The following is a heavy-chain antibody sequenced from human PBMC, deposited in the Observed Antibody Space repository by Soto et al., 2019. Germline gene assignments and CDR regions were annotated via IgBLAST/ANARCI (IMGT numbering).Heavy chain of an antibody. D-gene: IGHD1-26*01. Sequence: ASVKVSCKASGNTFTGNFMHWVRQAPGQGLEWLGVIFPGGSRTVYAQNFQGRLTMTRDTSASTVYMELSSLRSEDTAIYYCAREAEMAAKNFDYWGQGTLVTVSS. V-gene: IGHV1-46*01. J-gene: IGHJ4*01. CDR2: IFPGGSRT. CDR1: GNTFTGNF. CDR3: AREAEMAAKNFDY.